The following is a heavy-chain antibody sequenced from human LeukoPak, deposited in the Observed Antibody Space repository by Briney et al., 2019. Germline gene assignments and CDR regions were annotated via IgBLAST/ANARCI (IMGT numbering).Heavy chain of an antibody. CDR3: AKDRGVYGSGSSSYYFDY. Sequence: GGSLRLSCAASGFTFSSYAMSWVRQAPGKGLEWVSGISYAGGRTSYADSVKGRFTITRDNSKNTLYLQMNSLRAEDTAVYYCAKDRGVYGSGSSSYYFDYWGQGTLVTVSS. V-gene: IGHV3-23*01. CDR1: GFTFSSYA. J-gene: IGHJ4*02. CDR2: ISYAGGRT. D-gene: IGHD3-10*01.